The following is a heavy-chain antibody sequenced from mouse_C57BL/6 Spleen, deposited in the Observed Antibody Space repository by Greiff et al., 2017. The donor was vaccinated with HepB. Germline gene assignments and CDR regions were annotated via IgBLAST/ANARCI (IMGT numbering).Heavy chain of an antibody. V-gene: IGHV14-4*01. CDR1: GFNIKDDY. CDR3: TTNGNY. D-gene: IGHD2-1*01. J-gene: IGHJ2*01. Sequence: EVQGVESGAELVRPGASVKLSCTASGFNIKDDYMHWVKQRPEQGLEWIGWIDPENGDTEYASKFQGKATITADTSSNTAYLQLSSLTSEDTAVYYCTTNGNYWGQGTTLTVSS. CDR2: IDPENGDT.